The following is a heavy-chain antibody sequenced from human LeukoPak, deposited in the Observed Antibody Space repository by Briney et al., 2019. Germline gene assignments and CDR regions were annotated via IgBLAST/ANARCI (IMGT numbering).Heavy chain of an antibody. CDR3: ARGRLWYSSGWPIFDY. J-gene: IGHJ4*02. Sequence: GRSLRLSCAASGFTFSSYAMHWVRQAPGKGLEWVAVISYDGSNKYYADSVKGRFTISGDNSKNTLYLQMNSLRAEDAAVYYCARGRLWYSSGWPIFDYWGQGTLVTVSS. V-gene: IGHV3-30*04. CDR1: GFTFSSYA. CDR2: ISYDGSNK. D-gene: IGHD6-19*01.